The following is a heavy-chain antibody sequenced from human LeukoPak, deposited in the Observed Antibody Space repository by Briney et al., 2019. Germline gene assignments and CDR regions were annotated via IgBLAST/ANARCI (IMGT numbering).Heavy chain of an antibody. CDR3: ARQEEWFDP. Sequence: ASETLSLTCAVYGGSFSGYYWSWIRQPPGKGLEWIGSIYYNGSTYYNPSLKSRVTISVDTSKNQFSLKLSSVTAADTAVYYCARQEEWFDPWGQGTLVTVSS. V-gene: IGHV4-34*01. CDR1: GGSFSGYY. J-gene: IGHJ5*02. CDR2: IYYNGST.